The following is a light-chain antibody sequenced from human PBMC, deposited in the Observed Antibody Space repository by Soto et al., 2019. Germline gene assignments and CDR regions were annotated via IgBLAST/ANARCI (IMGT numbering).Light chain of an antibody. Sequence: DIQMTQSPSSLSASVGDRVTSTCQASQDISNYLNWYQQKPGKAPKLLIYDASNLETGVPSRFSGSGSGTDFTFTISSLQPEDIATYYCQQYDNLITFGQGTRREIK. CDR2: DAS. V-gene: IGKV1-33*01. J-gene: IGKJ5*01. CDR3: QQYDNLIT. CDR1: QDISNY.